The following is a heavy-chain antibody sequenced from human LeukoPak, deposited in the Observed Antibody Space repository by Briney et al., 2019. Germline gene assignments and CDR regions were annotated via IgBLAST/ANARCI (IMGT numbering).Heavy chain of an antibody. CDR2: LNWNGGST. CDR1: GFTFDEYG. Sequence: GGSLRLSCAASGFTFDEYGMNGVRQAPAEGLEWVSGLNWNGGSTGYADAVKGRFTIHRDNAKKFLYLQMHSLRAEDTALYYCARGYFYDSSGYYGNLDYWGQGTLVTVSS. D-gene: IGHD3-22*01. V-gene: IGHV3-20*04. CDR3: ARGYFYDSSGYYGNLDY. J-gene: IGHJ4*02.